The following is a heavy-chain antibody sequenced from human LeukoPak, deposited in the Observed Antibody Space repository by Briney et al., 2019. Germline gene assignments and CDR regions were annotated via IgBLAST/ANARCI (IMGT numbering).Heavy chain of an antibody. V-gene: IGHV4-4*07. J-gene: IGHJ1*01. CDR2: IYTSGST. Sequence: KSSETLSLTCTVSGGSISSYYWSWIRQPAGKGLEWIGRIYTSGSTNYNPSLKSRVTMSVDTSKNQFSLKLSSVTAADTAVYYCARERSYYDFWSGQYFQHWGQGTLVTASS. CDR1: GGSISSYY. CDR3: ARERSYYDFWSGQYFQH. D-gene: IGHD3-3*01.